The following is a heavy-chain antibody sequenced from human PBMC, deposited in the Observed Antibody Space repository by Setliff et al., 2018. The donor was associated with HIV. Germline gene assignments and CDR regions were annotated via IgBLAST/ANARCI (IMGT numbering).Heavy chain of an antibody. V-gene: IGHV4-34*01. CDR1: GGSLSGYS. D-gene: IGHD3-16*02. J-gene: IGHJ4*02. Sequence: SETLSLTCAVSGGSLSGYSWTWIRQIPGQGLEWIGQINHSGSYIFNPSLKSRVTISVATSKSQFSLRLSSVTAADTAVYYCASGWVRQSRRFGGVIVLPPFDYWGQGTLVTVSS. CDR2: INHSGSY. CDR3: ASGWVRQSRRFGGVIVLPPFDY.